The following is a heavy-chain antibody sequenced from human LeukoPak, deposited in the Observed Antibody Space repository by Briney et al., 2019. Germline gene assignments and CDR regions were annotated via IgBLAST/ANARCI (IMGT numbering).Heavy chain of an antibody. J-gene: IGHJ5*02. CDR2: INHSGRT. V-gene: IGHV4-34*01. CDR3: ARGEWELANWFDP. D-gene: IGHD1-26*01. Sequence: SETLSLTCAAYGGSFSGYYWSWIRQPPGKGLEWIGEINHSGRTNYNPSLKSRVTISVDTSKNQFSLKLNSVTAADTAVYYCARGEWELANWFDPWGQGTLVTVSS. CDR1: GGSFSGYY.